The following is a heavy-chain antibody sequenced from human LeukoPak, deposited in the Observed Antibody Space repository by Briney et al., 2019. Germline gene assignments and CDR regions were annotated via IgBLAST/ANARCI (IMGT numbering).Heavy chain of an antibody. J-gene: IGHJ4*02. D-gene: IGHD2-21*02. V-gene: IGHV1-18*01. CDR3: ARGGPVVVTAVRFDY. CDR1: GYTFTSYG. Sequence: ASVKVSCKASGYTFTSYGISWVRQAPGQGLEWMGWISAYNGNTNYAQKLQGRVTMTRDTSTSTVYMELSSLRSEDTAVYYCARGGPVVVTAVRFDYWGQGTLVTVSS. CDR2: ISAYNGNT.